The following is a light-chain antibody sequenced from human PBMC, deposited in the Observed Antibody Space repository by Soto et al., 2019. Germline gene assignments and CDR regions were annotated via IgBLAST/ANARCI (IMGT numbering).Light chain of an antibody. V-gene: IGKV3-20*01. CDR3: QHYGTTPWT. Sequence: ETVLTQSPGTLSLSPGERVTLSCRTSQSVCSRCFAWYQQKPGQSPRLLIYGASTRATGIPDRFSSSGSGTDFTLTISRLEPEDFAVYYCQHYGTTPWTFGQGTKVAIK. CDR2: GAS. CDR1: QSVCSRC. J-gene: IGKJ1*01.